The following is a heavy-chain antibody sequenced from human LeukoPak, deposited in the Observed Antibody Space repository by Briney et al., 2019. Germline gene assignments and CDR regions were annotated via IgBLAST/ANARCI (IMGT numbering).Heavy chain of an antibody. Sequence: SETLSLTCAVYGGSFSGYYWSWIRQPPGKGLEWIGEINHSGSTNYNPSLKSRVTISVDTSKNQLSLKLSSVTAADTAVYYCARRAPIAVAGTHWFDPWGQGTLVTVSS. CDR2: INHSGST. D-gene: IGHD6-19*01. J-gene: IGHJ5*02. CDR3: ARRAPIAVAGTHWFDP. CDR1: GGSFSGYY. V-gene: IGHV4-34*01.